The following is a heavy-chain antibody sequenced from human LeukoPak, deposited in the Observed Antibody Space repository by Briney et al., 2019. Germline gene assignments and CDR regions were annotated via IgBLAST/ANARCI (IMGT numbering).Heavy chain of an antibody. J-gene: IGHJ6*03. D-gene: IGHD5-24*01. Sequence: GGSLRLSCAASGFTFSSYWMSWVRQAPGKGLEWVANIKQDGSEKYYVDSVKGRFTISRDNAKNSLYLQMNSLRAEDTAVYYCARDQGGRWLHTRIYYYYYYMDVWGKGTTVTVSS. CDR3: ARDQGGRWLHTRIYYYYYYMDV. CDR2: IKQDGSEK. CDR1: GFTFSSYW. V-gene: IGHV3-7*01.